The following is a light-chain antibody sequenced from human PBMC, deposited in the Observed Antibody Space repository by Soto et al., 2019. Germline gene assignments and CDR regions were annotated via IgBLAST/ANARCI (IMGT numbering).Light chain of an antibody. CDR2: DAS. J-gene: IGKJ1*01. Sequence: EIVLTQSPGTLSLSPGERATLSCRASQSVSSTYLAWYQQKPGQAPRLLIYDASTRAAGIPDRFSGSGSGTDFTLTISRLEAEDFAVYYCHQYASSPWTSGQGAKVEIK. CDR1: QSVSSTY. CDR3: HQYASSPWT. V-gene: IGKV3-20*01.